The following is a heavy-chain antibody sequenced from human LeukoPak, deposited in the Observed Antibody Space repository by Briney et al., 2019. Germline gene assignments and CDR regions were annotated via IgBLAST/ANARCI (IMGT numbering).Heavy chain of an antibody. J-gene: IGHJ3*02. CDR2: IKQDGSEK. V-gene: IGHV3-7*01. CDR3: ARDRPLYYSGSYSAFDI. D-gene: IGHD1-26*01. CDR1: GFTFSSYW. Sequence: GGSLRLSCAASGFTFSSYWMSWVRQAPGKGLEWVANIKQDGSEKYYVDSVKGRFTISRDNAKNTLGLQINSLRVEDTAVYYCARDRPLYYSGSYSAFDIWGQGAMVTVSS.